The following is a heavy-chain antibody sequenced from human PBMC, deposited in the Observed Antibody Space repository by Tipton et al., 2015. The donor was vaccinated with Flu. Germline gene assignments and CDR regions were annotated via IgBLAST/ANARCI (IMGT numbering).Heavy chain of an antibody. CDR1: GGSISRYY. D-gene: IGHD3-9*01. CDR3: ARDRWDYDILTGYYFDY. CDR2: IYTSGST. Sequence: TLSLTRTVPGGSISRYYWSWIRQPAGKGLEWIGRIYTSGSTNYNPSLKSRVTMSVDTSKNQFSLKLSSVTAADTAVYYCARDRWDYDILTGYYFDYWGQGTLVTVSS. V-gene: IGHV4-4*07. J-gene: IGHJ4*02.